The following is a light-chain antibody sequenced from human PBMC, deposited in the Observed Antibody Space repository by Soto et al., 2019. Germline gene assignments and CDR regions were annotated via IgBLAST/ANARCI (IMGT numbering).Light chain of an antibody. J-gene: IGKJ5*01. Sequence: DIPMTQSPSSLSASVGDRVTITCQASQDISNYLNWYQQKPGKAPNLLIYEASNLKTGVPSRFSGSGAGTDFNFTISSLQPEDIATYYCQHYENRPITFGQGTRLEIK. CDR1: QDISNY. CDR2: EAS. V-gene: IGKV1-33*01. CDR3: QHYENRPIT.